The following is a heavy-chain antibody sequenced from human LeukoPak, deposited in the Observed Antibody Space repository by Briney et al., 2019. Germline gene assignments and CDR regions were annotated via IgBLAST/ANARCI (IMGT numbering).Heavy chain of an antibody. V-gene: IGHV4-59*08. Sequence: SETLSLTCTVSGGSISTYYWSWIRQPPGKGLEWIGYIYYSGSTNYNPSLKSRVTISVDTSKNQFSLKLNSMTAADTAVYYCARHPRRSGSAPFDYWGQGTLVTVSS. CDR3: ARHPRRSGSAPFDY. CDR1: GGSISTYY. CDR2: IYYSGST. D-gene: IGHD3-10*01. J-gene: IGHJ4*02.